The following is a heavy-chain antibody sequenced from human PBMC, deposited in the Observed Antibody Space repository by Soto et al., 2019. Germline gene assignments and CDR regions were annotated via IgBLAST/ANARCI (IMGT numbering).Heavy chain of an antibody. D-gene: IGHD3-22*01. V-gene: IGHV4-30-4*01. Sequence: KTSETLSLTCTVSGGSISSGDYYCICIRQPPGKGLEWIGYIYYSGSTYYNPSLKSRVTISVDTSKNQFPLKLSSVTAADTAVYYCARCYYDSSGYYYIDYWGQGTLVTVSS. CDR1: GGSISSGDYY. CDR3: ARCYYDSSGYYYIDY. J-gene: IGHJ4*02. CDR2: IYYSGST.